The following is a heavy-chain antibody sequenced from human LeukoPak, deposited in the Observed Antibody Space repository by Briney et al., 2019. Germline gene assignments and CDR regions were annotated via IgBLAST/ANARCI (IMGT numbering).Heavy chain of an antibody. D-gene: IGHD2-15*01. Sequence: GESLKISCKGSGYRFTDYWIGWVRQTPGKGPEWVGVIFPADSDTTYSPSFQGQVTISADKSISTAYLQWSSLKASDTAIYYCAKASTPIRGFCSSGSCTRFDYWGQGTLVTVSS. J-gene: IGHJ4*02. CDR2: IFPADSDT. CDR1: GYRFTDYW. CDR3: AKASTPIRGFCSSGSCTRFDY. V-gene: IGHV5-51*01.